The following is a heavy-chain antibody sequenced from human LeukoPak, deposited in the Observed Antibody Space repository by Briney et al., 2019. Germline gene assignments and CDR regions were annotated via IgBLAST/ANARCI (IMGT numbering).Heavy chain of an antibody. Sequence: SETLSLTCTVSGGSISSSSYYWGWIRQPPGKGLEWIGSIYYSGSTYYNPSLKSRVTISVDTSKNQFSLKLSSVTAADTAVYYCARHPGNWILDYWGQGNMVTVSS. CDR2: IYYSGST. CDR1: GGSISSSSYY. D-gene: IGHD1-1*01. V-gene: IGHV4-39*01. CDR3: ARHPGNWILDY. J-gene: IGHJ4*02.